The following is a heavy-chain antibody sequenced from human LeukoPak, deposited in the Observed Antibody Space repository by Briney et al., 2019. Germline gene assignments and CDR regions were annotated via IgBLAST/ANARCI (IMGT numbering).Heavy chain of an antibody. V-gene: IGHV1-2*02. D-gene: IGHD6-19*01. CDR2: INPNSGGT. J-gene: IGHJ4*02. CDR3: ARATSYSSGWYYNY. Sequence: GASVKVSCKASGYTFTGYYMHWVRQAPGQGLEWMGWINPNSGGTNYAQKFQGRVTMTRDTSISTAYMELSRLRSDDTAVYYCARATSYSSGWYYNYWGQGTLVTVSS. CDR1: GYTFTGYY.